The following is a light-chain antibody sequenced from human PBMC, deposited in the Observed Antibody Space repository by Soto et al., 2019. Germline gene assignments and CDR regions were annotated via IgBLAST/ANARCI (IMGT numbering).Light chain of an antibody. CDR3: QQFNNWPPWT. J-gene: IGKJ1*01. Sequence: IVISQSPATLSVSQGERARLSCRASHSVSSDLAWYQQKPGQAPRLLIYGASTRAIGTPARFSGSGSGTEYTLTISGLQSDDFAVYYCQQFNNWPPWTFGQGTKVDI. CDR2: GAS. V-gene: IGKV3-15*01. CDR1: HSVSSD.